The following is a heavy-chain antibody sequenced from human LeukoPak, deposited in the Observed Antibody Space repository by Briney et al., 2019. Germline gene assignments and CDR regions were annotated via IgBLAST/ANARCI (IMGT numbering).Heavy chain of an antibody. CDR3: ARPLCSGGSCYIDY. J-gene: IGHJ4*02. Sequence: GESLKISCKGSGYRFTSHCIGCVRQMPGKGLEWMGIISPGDSDTRYSPSFQGQVTVSADRSISTAYLQWSSLKASDTAMYYCARPLCSGGSCYIDYWGQGTLVTVSS. CDR1: GYRFTSHC. CDR2: ISPGDSDT. D-gene: IGHD2-15*01. V-gene: IGHV5-51*01.